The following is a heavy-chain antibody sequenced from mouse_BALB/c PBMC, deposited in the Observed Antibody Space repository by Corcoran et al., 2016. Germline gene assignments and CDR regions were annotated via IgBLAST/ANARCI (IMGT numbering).Heavy chain of an antibody. J-gene: IGHJ1*01. CDR1: GYTFSSYW. CDR3: ARPYGSSGWYFDV. V-gene: IGHV1-9*01. CDR2: ILPGSGST. Sequence: QVQLQQSGAELMKPGASVKISCKATGYTFSSYWIEWVKQRPGHGLEWIGEILPGSGSTNYNEKFEGKATFTADTSSNTAYMQLSSLTSEDSAVYYCARPYGSSGWYFDVWGAGTTVTVSS. D-gene: IGHD1-1*01.